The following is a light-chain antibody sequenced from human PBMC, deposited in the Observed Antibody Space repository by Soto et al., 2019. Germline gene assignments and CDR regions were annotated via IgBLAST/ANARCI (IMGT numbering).Light chain of an antibody. CDR2: LEGSGSY. J-gene: IGLJ2*01. CDR3: ETWDSSVV. CDR1: SGHSSYI. Sequence: QPVLTQSSSASASLGSSVKLTCTLSSGHSSYIIAWHQQQPGKAPRYLMKLEGSGSYNKGSGVPDRFSGSSSGADRYLTISNLQFEDEADYYCETWDSSVVFGGGTQLTVL. V-gene: IGLV4-60*02.